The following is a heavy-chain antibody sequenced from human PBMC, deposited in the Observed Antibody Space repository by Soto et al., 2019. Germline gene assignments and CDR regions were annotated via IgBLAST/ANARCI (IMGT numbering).Heavy chain of an antibody. J-gene: IGHJ5*02. V-gene: IGHV4-59*08. CDR1: GGSISSYY. CDR3: ARGSTTEKVDP. D-gene: IGHD4-17*01. Sequence: PSETLSLTCTVSGGSISSYYWSWIRQPPGKGLEWIGYIYYSGSTYYNPSLKSRVTISVGTSKNQFSLKLTSVTAADTAVYYCARGSTTEKVDPWGLGTLVTVSS. CDR2: IYYSGST.